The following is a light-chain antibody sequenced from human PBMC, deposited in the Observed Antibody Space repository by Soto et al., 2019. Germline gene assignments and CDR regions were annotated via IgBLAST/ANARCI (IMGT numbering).Light chain of an antibody. V-gene: IGLV2-8*01. J-gene: IGLJ2*01. CDR1: SSDVGGYNY. CDR2: EVS. Sequence: QSALTQPPSASGSPGQSVTISCIGTSSDVGGYNYVSWYQQHPGKAPKLMIYEVSKRPSGAPDRFSGSKSGNTASLTVSGLQAEDEADYYCSSYAGSNNLVFGGGTKVTVL. CDR3: SSYAGSNNLV.